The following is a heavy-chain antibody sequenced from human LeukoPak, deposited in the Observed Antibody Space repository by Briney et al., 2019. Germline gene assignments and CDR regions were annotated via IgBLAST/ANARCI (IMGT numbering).Heavy chain of an antibody. V-gene: IGHV4-34*01. Sequence: PSETLSLTCAVYGGSFSGYYWSWIRQPPGKGLEWIGEINHSGSTNYNPSLKSRVTISVDTSKNQFSLKLSSVTAADTALYYCARRCHDYGDYYFDYWGQGTLVTVSS. J-gene: IGHJ4*02. D-gene: IGHD4-17*01. CDR2: INHSGST. CDR3: ARRCHDYGDYYFDY. CDR1: GGSFSGYY.